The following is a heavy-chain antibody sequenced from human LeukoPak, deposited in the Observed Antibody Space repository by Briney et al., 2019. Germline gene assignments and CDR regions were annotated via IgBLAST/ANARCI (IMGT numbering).Heavy chain of an antibody. CDR1: GGSISSYY. Sequence: SETLSLTCTVSGGSISSYYWSWIRQPPGKGLEWIGYIYYSGSTNYNPSLKSRVTISVDTSKNQFSLKLSSVTAADTAVYYCARDSNFGSGSYHGFDYWGQGTLVTVSS. CDR3: ARDSNFGSGSYHGFDY. V-gene: IGHV4-59*01. CDR2: IYYSGST. J-gene: IGHJ4*02. D-gene: IGHD3-10*01.